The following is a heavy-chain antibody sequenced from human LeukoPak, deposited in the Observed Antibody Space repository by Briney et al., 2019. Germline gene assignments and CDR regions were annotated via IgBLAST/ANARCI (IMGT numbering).Heavy chain of an antibody. CDR3: ANYYDSSGYLTLDY. J-gene: IGHJ4*02. D-gene: IGHD3-22*01. Sequence: SVKVSCKASGGTFSSYAISWVRQAPGQGLEWMGGIIPIFGTANYAQKFQGRVTITADESTSTAYMELSSLRSEDTAVYYCANYYDSSGYLTLDYWGQGTLVTVSS. CDR1: GGTFSSYA. V-gene: IGHV1-69*13. CDR2: IIPIFGTA.